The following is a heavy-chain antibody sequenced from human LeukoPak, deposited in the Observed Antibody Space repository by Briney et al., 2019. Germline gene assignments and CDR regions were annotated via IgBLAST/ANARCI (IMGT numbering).Heavy chain of an antibody. V-gene: IGHV3-23*01. CDR1: GFTFSSTS. Sequence: GGSLRLSCAASGFTFSSTSMSWVRQAPGKGLEWLSLILHNGDSTYYADSVKGRFTISRDNSKNTLYLQMNSLRAEDTAVYYCARLSSFAFDIWGQGTMVTVSS. CDR3: ARLSSFAFDI. J-gene: IGHJ3*02. CDR2: ILHNGDST. D-gene: IGHD3-16*02.